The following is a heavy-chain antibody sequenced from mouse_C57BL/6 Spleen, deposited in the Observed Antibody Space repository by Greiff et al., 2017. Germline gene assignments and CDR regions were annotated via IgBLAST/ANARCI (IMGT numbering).Heavy chain of an antibody. V-gene: IGHV1-53*01. J-gene: IGHJ4*01. CDR3: ARLPLYYANSYYAMDY. Sequence: QVQLQQPGTELVKPGASVKLSCKASGYTFTSYWMHWVKQRPGQGLEWIGNINPSNGGTNYNEKFKSKATLTVAKSTSTAYMPLSSLSSEVSAVYSCARLPLYYANSYYAMDYWGQGTSVTVSS. CDR1: GYTFTSYW. CDR2: INPSNGGT. D-gene: IGHD2-1*01.